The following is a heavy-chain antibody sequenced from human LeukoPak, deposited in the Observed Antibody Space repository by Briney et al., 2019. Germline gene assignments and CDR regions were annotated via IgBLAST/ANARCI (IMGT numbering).Heavy chain of an antibody. CDR1: GGSISSYY. J-gene: IGHJ5*02. D-gene: IGHD3-10*01. V-gene: IGHV4-59*01. Sequence: SETLSLTCTVSGGSISSYYWSWIRQPPGKGLEWIGYIYYSGTNYNPSLKSRVTISVDTSKNQLSLKLSSVTAADTAVYYCARDLNHGSGSYRLAAAWFDPWGQGTLVTVSS. CDR2: IYYSGT. CDR3: ARDLNHGSGSYRLAAAWFDP.